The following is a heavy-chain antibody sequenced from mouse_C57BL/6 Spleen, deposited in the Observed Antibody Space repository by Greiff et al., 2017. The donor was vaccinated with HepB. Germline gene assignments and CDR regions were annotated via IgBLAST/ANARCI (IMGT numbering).Heavy chain of an antibody. CDR3: SREGGSSGYD. Sequence: VKLQQPGAELVKPGASVKMSCKASGYTFTSYWITWVKQRPGQGLEWIGDIYPGSGSTNYNEKFKSKATLTVDTSSSTAYMQLNSLTSEDSAVYYCSREGGSSGYDWGQGTTLTVSS. D-gene: IGHD3-2*02. CDR1: GYTFTSYW. J-gene: IGHJ2*01. V-gene: IGHV1-55*01. CDR2: IYPGSGST.